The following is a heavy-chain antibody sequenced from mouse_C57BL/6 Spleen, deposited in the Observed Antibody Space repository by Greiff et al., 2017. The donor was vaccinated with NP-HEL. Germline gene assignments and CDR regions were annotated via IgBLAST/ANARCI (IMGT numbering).Heavy chain of an antibody. D-gene: IGHD1-1*01. CDR3: AIYGSSSYYAMDY. J-gene: IGHJ4*01. Sequence: DVQLQESGPGLVKPSQSLSLTCSVTGYSITSGYYWNWIRQFPGNQLEWMGYISYDGSNNYNPSLKNRISITRDTSKNQFFLKLNSVTTEDTATYYCAIYGSSSYYAMDYWGQGTSVTVSS. CDR2: ISYDGSN. V-gene: IGHV3-6*01. CDR1: GYSITSGYY.